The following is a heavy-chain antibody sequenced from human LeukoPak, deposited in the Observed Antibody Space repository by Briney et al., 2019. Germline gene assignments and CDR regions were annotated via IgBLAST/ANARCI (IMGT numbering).Heavy chain of an antibody. D-gene: IGHD3-22*01. CDR1: GYTFTGYY. V-gene: IGHV1-2*02. J-gene: IGHJ4*02. Sequence: ASVKVSCKASGYTFTGYYMHGVRQAPGQGLEWMGWINPNSGGTNYAQKFQGRVTMTRDTSISTAYMELSRLRSDDTAVYYCAREGTQYYYDSSGYYDWGQGTLVTVSS. CDR2: INPNSGGT. CDR3: AREGTQYYYDSSGYYD.